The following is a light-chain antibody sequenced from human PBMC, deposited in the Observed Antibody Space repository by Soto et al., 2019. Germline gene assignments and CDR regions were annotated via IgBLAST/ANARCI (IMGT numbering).Light chain of an antibody. V-gene: IGLV2-23*02. CDR3: CVYGGRNNYVV. J-gene: IGLJ2*01. Sequence: QSALTQPASVSGAPGQSVTISRTGTSSDVGKYTFVSWYGQHPGKAPKLIIFEVNKRPSGLSNRFSGSKSGNTAALTSSGLQAEDEAKYYCCVYGGRNNYVVFGGGTKLTVL. CDR1: SSDVGKYTF. CDR2: EVN.